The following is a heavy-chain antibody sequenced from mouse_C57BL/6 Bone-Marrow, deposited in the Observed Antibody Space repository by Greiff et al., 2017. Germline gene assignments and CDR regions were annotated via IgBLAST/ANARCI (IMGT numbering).Heavy chain of an antibody. CDR3: ARAATYYSNYNWDFDV. CDR2: FTMYSDAT. CDR1: YFAFMASA. J-gene: IGHJ1*03. D-gene: IGHD2-5*01. Sequence: LQQSGAELVRPGSSVKLSFKASYFAFMASAMHWVQQRPGHGLEWIGSFTMYSDATEYSETFKGKATFTANTSSSTAYIELSRLTSEDSAVYYCARAATYYSNYNWDFDVWGTGTTVTVSA. V-gene: IGHV1-49*01.